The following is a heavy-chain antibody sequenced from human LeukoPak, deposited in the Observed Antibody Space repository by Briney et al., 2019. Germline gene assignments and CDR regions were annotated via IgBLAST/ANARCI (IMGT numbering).Heavy chain of an antibody. CDR1: GFSFTGYG. V-gene: IGHV3-48*02. Sequence: GGSLSLSCAASGFSFTGYGMNWVRQAPGKGLEWISYIGSSGSAGNNIYYAVFVKGRFTISRDNAKDSLFLQMNSLRDADTAVYYCARAPTPYFTYYMDVWGKGTTVTVSS. CDR2: IGSSGSAGNNI. D-gene: IGHD2-21*01. CDR3: ARAPTPYFTYYMDV. J-gene: IGHJ6*03.